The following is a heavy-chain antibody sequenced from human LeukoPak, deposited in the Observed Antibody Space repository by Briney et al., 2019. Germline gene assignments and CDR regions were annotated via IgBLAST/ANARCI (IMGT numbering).Heavy chain of an antibody. Sequence: PGGSLRLSCAASGFTFTAYAMSWFRQTPEKGLEWVANIHDDGIVTHYVDSVKGRFTISRDNARNSVNLQLNSLRVKDTALYYCARGRGWVDHWGQGTLSPSP. D-gene: IGHD3-16*01. V-gene: IGHV3-7*01. CDR1: GFTFTAYA. J-gene: IGHJ4*02. CDR3: ARGRGWVDH. CDR2: IHDDGIVT.